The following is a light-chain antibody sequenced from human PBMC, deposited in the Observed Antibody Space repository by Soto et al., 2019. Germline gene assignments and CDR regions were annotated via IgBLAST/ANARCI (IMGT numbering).Light chain of an antibody. CDR1: QSVSSY. CDR3: QQYNSPPRT. J-gene: IGKJ1*01. V-gene: IGKV3-20*01. Sequence: EIVLTQSPGSLSLSPGERATLSCRASQSVSSYLAWYQQKPGQAPRPLIYGASSRASGVPDRFSGSGFGTDFTLTISRLEPEDFAVYYCQQYNSPPRTFGQGTNVEI. CDR2: GAS.